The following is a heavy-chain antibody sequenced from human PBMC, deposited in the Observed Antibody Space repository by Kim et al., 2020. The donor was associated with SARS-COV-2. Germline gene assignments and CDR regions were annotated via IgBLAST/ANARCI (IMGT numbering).Heavy chain of an antibody. J-gene: IGHJ6*02. CDR2: ISGSGGST. CDR1: GFTFSNYA. Sequence: GGSLRLSCAASGFTFSNYAMSWVRQAPGKGLVWVSAISGSGGSTYYADSVKGRFTISRDNSKNTLYLKMNSLRAEDTAVYYCAKGVVVKASYYYGMDVWGQGTTVTVSS. CDR3: AKGVVVKASYYYGMDV. V-gene: IGHV3-23*01. D-gene: IGHD2-15*01.